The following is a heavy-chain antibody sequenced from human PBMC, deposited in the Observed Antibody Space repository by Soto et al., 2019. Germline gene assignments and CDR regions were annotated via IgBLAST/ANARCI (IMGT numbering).Heavy chain of an antibody. V-gene: IGHV1-24*01. D-gene: IGHD5-12*01. CDR3: ARAGTGGYSGYDVARTYWFDP. CDR1: GDTLTELS. CDR2: FDPEDGGT. J-gene: IGHJ5*02. Sequence: ASVKVSCKVSGDTLTELSMHWVRQAPGKGREWMGGFDPEDGGTIYAQKFQGRVTMTEDTSTDTAYMELSSLRSEDTAVYYCARAGTGGYSGYDVARTYWFDPWGQGTLVTVSS.